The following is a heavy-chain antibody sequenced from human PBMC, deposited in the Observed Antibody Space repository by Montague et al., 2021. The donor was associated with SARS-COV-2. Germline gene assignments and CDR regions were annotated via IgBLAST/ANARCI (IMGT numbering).Heavy chain of an antibody. D-gene: IGHD3-9*01. V-gene: IGHV2-70*01. J-gene: IGHJ4*02. CDR3: ARSYYDILTGYYMAFDY. CDR1: GSSLSTSGTC. CDR2: IDWDDDK. Sequence: PALVKPTQTLTLTCTFSGSSLSTSGTCVSWIRQPPGKALEWLALIDWDDDKYYSTSLKTRLTISKDTSKNQVVLTMTNMDPVDTATYYCARSYYDILTGYYMAFDYWGQGTLVTVSS.